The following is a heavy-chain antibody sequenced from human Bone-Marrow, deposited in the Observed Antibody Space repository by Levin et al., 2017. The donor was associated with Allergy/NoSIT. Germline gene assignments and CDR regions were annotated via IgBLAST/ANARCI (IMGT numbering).Heavy chain of an antibody. CDR3: AKQANPSVSDTTGYYYDGNFDS. Sequence: GGSLRLSCAASGFTFSNYAMNWVRQAPGKGLEWVSVISGTVGRTYYADSVKGRFTISRDNSKNTLYLQMDSLRAEDTAVYYCAKQANPSVSDTTGYYYDGNFDSWGQGTQVTVSS. D-gene: IGHD3-9*01. CDR1: GFTFSNYA. J-gene: IGHJ4*02. CDR2: ISGTVGRT. V-gene: IGHV3-23*01.